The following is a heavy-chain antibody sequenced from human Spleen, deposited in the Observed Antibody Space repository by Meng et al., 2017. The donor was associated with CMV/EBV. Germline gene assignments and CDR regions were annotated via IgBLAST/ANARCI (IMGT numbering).Heavy chain of an antibody. CDR3: AEGEARSNH. CDR2: IHYDGSRK. Sequence: RLSCAASGFTFSTYGMHWVRQAPGKGLEWVAFIHYDGSRKYYAASVKGRFTISRDNSKNTLYLQLNSLRPEDTAVYYCAEGEARSNHWGQGTLVTVSS. J-gene: IGHJ5*02. CDR1: GFTFSTYG. V-gene: IGHV3-30*02.